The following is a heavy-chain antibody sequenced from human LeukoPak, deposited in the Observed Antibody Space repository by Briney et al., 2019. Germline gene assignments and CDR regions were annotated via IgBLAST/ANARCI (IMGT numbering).Heavy chain of an antibody. CDR1: GYTFTGYY. Sequence: ASVKVSCKASGYTFTGYYMHWVRQAPGQGLEWMGWINPNSGGTNYAQKFQGRVTMTRDTSISTAYMELSRLRSDDTAVYYCARDSARSGWPDAFDIWGQGTMVTVSS. CDR2: INPNSGGT. D-gene: IGHD6-19*01. V-gene: IGHV1-2*02. J-gene: IGHJ3*02. CDR3: ARDSARSGWPDAFDI.